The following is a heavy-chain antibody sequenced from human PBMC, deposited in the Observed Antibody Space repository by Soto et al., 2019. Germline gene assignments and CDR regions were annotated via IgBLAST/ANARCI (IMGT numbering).Heavy chain of an antibody. Sequence: ASVKVSCKTSGYMFTSYNINWGRQAPGQGLEWMGWISAYNGSTNYAQAVQGRVTMTTDPSTSTAYMELWSLGSGDTAVYYCAKASYCNSGSCYSDYWGQGTLVTVSS. V-gene: IGHV1-18*01. D-gene: IGHD2-15*01. CDR1: GYMFTSYN. CDR3: AKASYCNSGSCYSDY. J-gene: IGHJ4*02. CDR2: ISAYNGST.